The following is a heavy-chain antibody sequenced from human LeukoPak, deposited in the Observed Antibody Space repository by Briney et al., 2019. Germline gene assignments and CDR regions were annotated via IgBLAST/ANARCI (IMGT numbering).Heavy chain of an antibody. Sequence: SETLSLTCTVSGGSISGYYWTWLRQPPGKGLEWIGYLYYSGSTNYNPSLKSRVTISVDTSKNQFSLKLSSVTAADTAVYYCARELLPQSYFDYWGQGTLVTVSS. V-gene: IGHV4-59*01. J-gene: IGHJ4*02. CDR2: LYYSGST. CDR1: GGSISGYY. CDR3: ARELLPQSYFDY.